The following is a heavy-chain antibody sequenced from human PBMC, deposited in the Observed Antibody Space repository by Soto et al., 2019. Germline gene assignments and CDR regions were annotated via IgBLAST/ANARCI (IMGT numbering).Heavy chain of an antibody. CDR3: AREGRIVVPGAIRHTYYYSMDV. V-gene: IGHV3-74*01. Sequence: PGGSLRLSCAASGFTFSSYCMHWVRQAPGKGLVWVSRINSDGSSTSYADSVKGRFTISRDNAKNTLYLQMNSLRAEDTAVYYCAREGRIVVPGAIRHTYYYSMDVSGQGTTVTV. CDR2: INSDGSST. D-gene: IGHD2-2*02. J-gene: IGHJ6*02. CDR1: GFTFSSYC.